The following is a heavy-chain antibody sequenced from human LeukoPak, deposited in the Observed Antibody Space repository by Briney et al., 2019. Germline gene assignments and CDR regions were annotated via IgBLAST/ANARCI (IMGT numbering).Heavy chain of an antibody. J-gene: IGHJ4*02. CDR2: ISSSSSYI. Sequence: GGSLRLSCAASGFIFSSYNIDWVRQAPGKGLEWVSSISSSSSYIYYADSVKGRFTISRDNAKNSLYLQMNSLRAEDTAVYYCARERGYDFWSGSRVLFDYWGQGTLVTVSS. CDR1: GFIFSSYN. V-gene: IGHV3-21*01. D-gene: IGHD3-3*01. CDR3: ARERGYDFWSGSRVLFDY.